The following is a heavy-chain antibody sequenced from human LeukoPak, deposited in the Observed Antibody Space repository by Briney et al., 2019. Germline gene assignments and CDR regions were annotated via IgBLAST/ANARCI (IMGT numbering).Heavy chain of an antibody. CDR2: IRYDGSNK. V-gene: IGHV3-30*02. D-gene: IGHD5-12*01. Sequence: GGSLRLSCAASGFTFSSYDMHWVRQAPGKGLEWVAFIRYDGSNKYYADSVKGRFTISRDNSKNTLYLQMSSLRSEDTAVYYCARDLEGIHVATTFLDYWGQGTLVTVSS. J-gene: IGHJ4*02. CDR3: ARDLEGIHVATTFLDY. CDR1: GFTFSSYD.